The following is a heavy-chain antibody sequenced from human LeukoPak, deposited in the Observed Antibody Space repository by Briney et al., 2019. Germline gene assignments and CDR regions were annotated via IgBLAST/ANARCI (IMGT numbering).Heavy chain of an antibody. CDR1: GYTFTGYY. CDR3: ARAPRGLRPIDY. CDR2: INPNSGGT. J-gene: IGHJ4*02. D-gene: IGHD4-17*01. V-gene: IGHV1-2*06. Sequence: ASVKVFCKASGYTFTGYYMHWVRQAPGQGLEWMGRINPNSGGTNYAQKFQGRVTMTRDTSISTAYMELGRLRSDDTAVYYCARAPRGLRPIDYWGQGTLVTVSS.